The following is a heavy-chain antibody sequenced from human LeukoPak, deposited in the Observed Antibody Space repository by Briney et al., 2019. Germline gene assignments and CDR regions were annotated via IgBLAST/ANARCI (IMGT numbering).Heavy chain of an antibody. V-gene: IGHV3-74*01. CDR3: ARVHSEYYYDSSGYYY. J-gene: IGHJ4*02. D-gene: IGHD3-22*01. Sequence: GGSLRLSXAASGFTFSSYWMHWVRQAPGKGLVWVSRINSDGSSTSYADSVKGRFTISRDNAKNTLYLQMNSLRAEDTAVYYCARVHSEYYYDSSGYYYWGQGTLVTVSS. CDR1: GFTFSSYW. CDR2: INSDGSST.